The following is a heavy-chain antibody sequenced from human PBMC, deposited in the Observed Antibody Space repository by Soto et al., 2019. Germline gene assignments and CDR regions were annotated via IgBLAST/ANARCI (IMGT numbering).Heavy chain of an antibody. D-gene: IGHD3-16*02. CDR2: IIPIFGTA. CDR1: GGTFSSYA. Sequence: QVQLVQSGAEVKKPGSSVKVSCKASGGTFSSYAISWVRQAPGQGLEWMGGIIPIFGTANYAQKFQGRVTITADKSTSTAYMELSSLRSEDTAVYYCASRDYVWESYRYTRGYFDYWGQGTLVTVSS. CDR3: ASRDYVWESYRYTRGYFDY. J-gene: IGHJ4*02. V-gene: IGHV1-69*06.